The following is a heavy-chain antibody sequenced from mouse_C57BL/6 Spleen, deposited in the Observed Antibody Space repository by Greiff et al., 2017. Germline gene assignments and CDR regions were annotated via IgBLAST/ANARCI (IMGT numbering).Heavy chain of an antibody. Sequence: EVKLQESGEGLVKPGGSLKLSCAASGFTFSSYAMSWVRQTPEKRLEWVAYLSSGGDYIYYADTVKGRFTISRDNARNTLYLQMSSLKSEDTAMYYCTRDDGYYPYWYFDVWGTGTTVTVAS. V-gene: IGHV5-9-1*02. D-gene: IGHD2-3*01. J-gene: IGHJ1*03. CDR3: TRDDGYYPYWYFDV. CDR1: GFTFSSYA. CDR2: LSSGGDYI.